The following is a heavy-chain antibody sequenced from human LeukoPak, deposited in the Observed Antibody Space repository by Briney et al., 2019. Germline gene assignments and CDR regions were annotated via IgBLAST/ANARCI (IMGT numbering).Heavy chain of an antibody. Sequence: ASVKVSCKASGYTFTGYYMHWVRHAPGQGLEWMGWINPNSGGTNYAQKFQGRVTMTRDTSTSTVYMELSSLRSEDTAVYYCARVLAAAGTRAFDIWGQGTMVTVSS. CDR1: GYTFTGYY. CDR3: ARVLAAAGTRAFDI. J-gene: IGHJ3*02. D-gene: IGHD6-13*01. V-gene: IGHV1-2*02. CDR2: INPNSGGT.